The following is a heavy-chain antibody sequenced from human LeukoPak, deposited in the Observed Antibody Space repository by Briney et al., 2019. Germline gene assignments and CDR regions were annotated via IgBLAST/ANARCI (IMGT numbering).Heavy chain of an antibody. CDR1: GFTFSSYG. CDR3: AKGGLYCSGGSCPMDY. Sequence: GRSLRLSCAASGFTFSSYGMHWVRQAPGKGLEWVAVISYDGSNKYYADSVKGRFTISRDNSKNTLYLQMNSLRAEDTAVYYCAKGGLYCSGGSCPMDYWGQGTLVTVSS. CDR2: ISYDGSNK. D-gene: IGHD2-15*01. V-gene: IGHV3-30*18. J-gene: IGHJ4*02.